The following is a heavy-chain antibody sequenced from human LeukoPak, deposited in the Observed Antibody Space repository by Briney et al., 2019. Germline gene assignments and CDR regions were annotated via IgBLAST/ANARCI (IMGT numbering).Heavy chain of an antibody. V-gene: IGHV4-30-4*08. CDR1: GGSISSSSYY. CDR3: ARSPGEGSRVSGIDAFDI. Sequence: SETLSLTCTVSGGSISSSSYYWGWIRQPPGKGLEWIGYLYYSGSTYYNPSLKSRVTISVDTSKNQFSLKLSSVTAADTAVYYCARSPGEGSRVSGIDAFDIWGQGTMVTVSS. CDR2: LYYSGST. D-gene: IGHD3-3*01. J-gene: IGHJ3*02.